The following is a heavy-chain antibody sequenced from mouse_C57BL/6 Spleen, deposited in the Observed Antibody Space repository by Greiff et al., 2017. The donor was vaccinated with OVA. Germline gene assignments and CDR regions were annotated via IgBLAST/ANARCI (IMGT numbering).Heavy chain of an antibody. CDR2: ISSGSSTI. Sequence: EVHLVESGGGLVKPGGSLKLSCAASGFTFSDYGMHWVRQAPEKGLEWVAYISSGSSTIYYADTVKGRFTISRDNAKNTLFLQMTSLRSEDTAMYYCATYYYGSSSYFDYWGQGTTLTVSS. J-gene: IGHJ2*01. D-gene: IGHD1-1*01. V-gene: IGHV5-17*01. CDR1: GFTFSDYG. CDR3: ATYYYGSSSYFDY.